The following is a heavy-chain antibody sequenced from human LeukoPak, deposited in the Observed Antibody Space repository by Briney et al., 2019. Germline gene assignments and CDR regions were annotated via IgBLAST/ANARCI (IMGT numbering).Heavy chain of an antibody. J-gene: IGHJ3*02. CDR3: ARASYGTDAFDI. D-gene: IGHD5-18*01. CDR1: GYTFTGYY. CDR2: INPSGGST. Sequence: ASVKVSCKASGYTFTGYYMHWVRQAPGQGLEWMGIINPSGGSTSYAQKFQARVTMTRDMSTSTVYMELSSLRSEDTAVYYCARASYGTDAFDIWGQGTMVTVSS. V-gene: IGHV1-46*01.